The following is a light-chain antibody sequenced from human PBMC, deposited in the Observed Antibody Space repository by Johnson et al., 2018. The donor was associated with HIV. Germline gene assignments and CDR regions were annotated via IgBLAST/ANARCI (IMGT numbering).Light chain of an antibody. CDR2: DNN. V-gene: IGLV1-51*01. CDR3: GTWDSSLSAGV. J-gene: IGLJ1*01. CDR1: NSNIGNNY. Sequence: QSVLTQPPSVSAAPGQKVTISCSGNNSNIGNNYVSWYQHLPGTAPKLLIYDNNKRPSGIPDRFSGSKSGTSATLGITGLQTGDEADYYCGTWDSSLSAGVFGTGPKVTGL.